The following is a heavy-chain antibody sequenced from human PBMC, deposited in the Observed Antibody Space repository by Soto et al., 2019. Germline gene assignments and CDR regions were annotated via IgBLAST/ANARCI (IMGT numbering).Heavy chain of an antibody. CDR1: GGSFSGYY. Sequence: QVQLQQWGAGLLKPSETLSLTCAVYGGSFSGYYWSWIRQPPGKGLEWIGEINHSGSTNYNPSLKSRVTISVDTSKNQFSLKMSSVIAADTAVYYCARVNSGPWGQGTLVTVSS. V-gene: IGHV4-34*01. CDR3: ARVNSGP. D-gene: IGHD1-26*01. CDR2: INHSGST. J-gene: IGHJ5*02.